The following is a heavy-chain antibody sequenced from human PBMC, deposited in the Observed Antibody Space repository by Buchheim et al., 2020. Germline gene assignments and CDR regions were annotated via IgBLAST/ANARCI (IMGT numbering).Heavy chain of an antibody. Sequence: EVQLLESGGGLVQPGGSLRLSCAASGFTFSSYAMSWVRQAPGKGLEWVSAISGSGGSTYYADSVKGRFTISRDNSKNTMSLQRNSLRAEDTAVYYCAKDPPFYSGNSYLYFDYWGQGTL. D-gene: IGHD4-23*01. CDR2: ISGSGGST. V-gene: IGHV3-23*01. CDR1: GFTFSSYA. CDR3: AKDPPFYSGNSYLYFDY. J-gene: IGHJ4*02.